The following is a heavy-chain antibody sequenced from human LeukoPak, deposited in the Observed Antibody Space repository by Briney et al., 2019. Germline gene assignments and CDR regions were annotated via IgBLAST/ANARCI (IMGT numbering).Heavy chain of an antibody. J-gene: IGHJ5*02. CDR2: FDPEDGET. CDR1: GYTLTELS. Sequence: GASVKVSCKVSGYTLTELSMHWVRQAPGKGLEWMGRFDPEDGETIYAQKFQGRVTMTEDTSTDTAYMELSSLRSEDTAVYYCATSPDFWLSFDPWGQGTLVTVSS. V-gene: IGHV1-24*01. D-gene: IGHD3-3*01. CDR3: ATSPDFWLSFDP.